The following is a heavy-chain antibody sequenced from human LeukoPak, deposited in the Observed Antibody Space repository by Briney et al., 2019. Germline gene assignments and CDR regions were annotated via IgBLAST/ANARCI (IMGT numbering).Heavy chain of an antibody. D-gene: IGHD1-7*01. V-gene: IGHV3-21*01. CDR3: ARGITGTTGIDY. CDR2: ISSSSSYI. Sequence: GGSLRLSCADSGFTFSSYSMNWVRQAPGKGLEWVSSISSSSSYIYYADSVKGRFTISRDNAKNSLYLQMNSLRAEDTAVYYCARGITGTTGIDYWGQGTLVTVSS. CDR1: GFTFSSYS. J-gene: IGHJ4*02.